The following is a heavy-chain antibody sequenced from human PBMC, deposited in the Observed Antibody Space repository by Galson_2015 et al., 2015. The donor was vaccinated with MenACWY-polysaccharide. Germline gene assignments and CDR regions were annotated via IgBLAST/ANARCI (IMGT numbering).Heavy chain of an antibody. CDR3: ARTFGDLDY. CDR1: GYTFTNYD. J-gene: IGHJ4*02. D-gene: IGHD4-17*01. CDR2: MNPNSGNS. V-gene: IGHV1-8*01. Sequence: SCKASGYTFTNYDINWVRQAPGQGLEWMAWMNPNSGNSGYAQKFHGRVTLTKDTSINTAYLELSSLRSEDTAMYYCARTFGDLDYWGQGTLVAVSS.